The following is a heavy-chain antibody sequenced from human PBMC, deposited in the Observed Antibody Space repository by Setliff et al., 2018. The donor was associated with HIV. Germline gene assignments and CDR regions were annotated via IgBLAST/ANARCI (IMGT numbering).Heavy chain of an antibody. J-gene: IGHJ5*02. Sequence: TLSLTCSVSGGSIDNNKYYWTWIRQPPGKGLKWTGSIYHTGRTYYNRSLESRLTISIDTSKNQFPLKLTSVTAADTAMYYCASRIYYYDESRVLREEGFVPWGQGTLVTVSS. CDR2: IYHTGRT. CDR1: GGSIDNNKYY. D-gene: IGHD3-22*01. CDR3: ASRIYYYDESRVLREEGFVP. V-gene: IGHV4-39*01.